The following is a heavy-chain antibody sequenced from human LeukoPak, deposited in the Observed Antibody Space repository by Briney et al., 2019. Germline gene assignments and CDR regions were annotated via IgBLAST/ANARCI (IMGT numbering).Heavy chain of an antibody. CDR2: IYWDDDR. CDR3: ARRYYYASSGPGFDY. D-gene: IGHD3-22*01. Sequence: ESGPTLVNPTETLTLTCTFSGFSLSTSGVGVGWIRHPPGKALERLAPIYWDDDRRYSPPLKSRLTITKETSKNQVVLTMTNMDPVDTATYYCARRYYYASSGPGFDYWGQGTLVTVSS. V-gene: IGHV2-5*02. CDR1: GFSLSTSGVG. J-gene: IGHJ4*02.